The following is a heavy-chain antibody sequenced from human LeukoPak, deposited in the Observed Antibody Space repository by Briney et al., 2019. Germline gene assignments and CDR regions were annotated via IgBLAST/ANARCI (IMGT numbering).Heavy chain of an antibody. V-gene: IGHV3-48*01. CDR2: ISSSSSTI. J-gene: IGHJ6*02. CDR3: AKDLNYYDSSGKTYYYYGMDV. D-gene: IGHD3-22*01. CDR1: GFTFSSYG. Sequence: GGSLRLSCAASGFTFSSYGMSWVRQAPGKGLEWVSYISSSSSTIYYADSVKGRFTISRDNSKNTLYLQMNSLRAEDTAVYYCAKDLNYYDSSGKTYYYYGMDVWGQGTTVTVSS.